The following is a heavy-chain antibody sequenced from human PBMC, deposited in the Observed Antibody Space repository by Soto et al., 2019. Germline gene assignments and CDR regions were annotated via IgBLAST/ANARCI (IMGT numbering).Heavy chain of an antibody. CDR2: ISWNSGSI. J-gene: IGHJ4*02. V-gene: IGHV3-9*01. CDR1: GFTFDDYA. Sequence: EVQLVESGGGLVQPGRSLRLSCAASGFTFDDYAMHWVRQAPGKGLEWVSGISWNSGSIGYADSVKGRFTISRDNAKNSLYLQMNSLRAEDTALYYCAKVRIAAWYYFDYWGQGTLVTVSS. D-gene: IGHD6-13*01. CDR3: AKVRIAAWYYFDY.